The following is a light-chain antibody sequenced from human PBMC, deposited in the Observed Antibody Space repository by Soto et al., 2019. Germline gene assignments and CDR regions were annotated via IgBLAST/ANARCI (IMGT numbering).Light chain of an antibody. J-gene: IGKJ4*01. V-gene: IGKV1-5*03. CDR2: NAS. CDR3: QQYNTCPLT. CDR1: QSISTW. Sequence: DIQMTQSPSTLSASVGDRVTITCRASQSISTWLAWYQQKPGKAPKLLIYNASNLEGGVPSRFSGSGSGTEFTITISSLQPDDFATYYCQQYNTCPLTFGGGTKVEIK.